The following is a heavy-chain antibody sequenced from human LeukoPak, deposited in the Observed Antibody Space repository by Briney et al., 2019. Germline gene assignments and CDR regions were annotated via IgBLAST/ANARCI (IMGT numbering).Heavy chain of an antibody. J-gene: IGHJ4*02. CDR3: ARDYYDSSGYLRDY. CDR1: GYTFTSYG. Sequence: ASVKVSCKASGYTFTSYGISWVRQAPGQGLEWMGWISAYNGNANYAQKLQGRITMTTDTSTSTAYMDLRSLRSDDTAVYYCARDYYDSSGYLRDYWGQGTLVTVSS. CDR2: ISAYNGNA. D-gene: IGHD3-22*01. V-gene: IGHV1-18*01.